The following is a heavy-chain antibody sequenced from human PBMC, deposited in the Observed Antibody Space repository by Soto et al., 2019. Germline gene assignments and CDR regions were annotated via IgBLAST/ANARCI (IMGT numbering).Heavy chain of an antibody. Sequence: EVQLVESGGGLVKPGGSLRLSCAASGFTFSSYSMNWVRQAPGRGLEWVSSISTSSSYIYYADSVKGRFAISRDNAKNSLYLQMNSLRAEDTAVYYCAIDRNWNYAGYAFDIWGQGTMVTASS. CDR3: AIDRNWNYAGYAFDI. J-gene: IGHJ3*02. D-gene: IGHD1-7*01. V-gene: IGHV3-21*01. CDR2: ISTSSSYI. CDR1: GFTFSSYS.